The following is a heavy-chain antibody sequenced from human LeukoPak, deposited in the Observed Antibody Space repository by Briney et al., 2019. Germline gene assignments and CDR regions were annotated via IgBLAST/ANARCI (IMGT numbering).Heavy chain of an antibody. J-gene: IGHJ3*02. CDR2: ISYDGSNQ. Sequence: GGSLRLSCAASGFTFSSYAMHWVRQAPGKGLEWVAVISYDGSNQYYADSVKGRFPISRDNSKNTLYLQMNSLRAEDTAVYYCAIAGIAVAGTDAFDIWGQGTMVTVSS. CDR1: GFTFSSYA. V-gene: IGHV3-30*03. CDR3: AIAGIAVAGTDAFDI. D-gene: IGHD6-19*01.